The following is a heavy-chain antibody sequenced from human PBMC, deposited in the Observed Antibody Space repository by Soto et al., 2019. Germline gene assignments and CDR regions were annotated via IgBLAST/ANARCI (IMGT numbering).Heavy chain of an antibody. CDR3: ARGDPKGGNRLDV. V-gene: IGHV3-53*01. CDR1: GFTVSDNY. D-gene: IGHD2-15*01. J-gene: IGHJ6*02. Sequence: GGSLRLSCGASGFTVSDNYMNWVRQAPGKGLEWVSVIYSGGSTYYTDSVKGRFTISRDNSKNTLYLQMNSLRAEDTAVYYCARGDPKGGNRLDVWGQRTTVTVSS. CDR2: IYSGGST.